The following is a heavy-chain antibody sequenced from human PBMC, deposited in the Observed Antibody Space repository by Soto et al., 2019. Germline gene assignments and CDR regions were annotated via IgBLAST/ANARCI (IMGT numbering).Heavy chain of an antibody. CDR3: ARDQNDITIFGVVIIRYHYYYGMHV. D-gene: IGHD3-3*01. CDR1: GFTVSSNY. CDR2: IYSGGST. V-gene: IGHV3-53*01. J-gene: IGHJ6*02. Sequence: LRLSCAASGFTVSSNYMSWVRQAPGKGLEWVSVIYSGGSTYYADSVKGRFTISRDNSKNTLYLQMNSLRAEDTAVYYCARDQNDITIFGVVIIRYHYYYGMHVWGQAIMVSGSS.